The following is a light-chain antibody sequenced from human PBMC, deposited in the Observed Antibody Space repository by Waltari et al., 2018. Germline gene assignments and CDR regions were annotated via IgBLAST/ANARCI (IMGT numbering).Light chain of an antibody. V-gene: IGKV1-39*01. J-gene: IGKJ3*01. Sequence: DIQMTQSPSSLSASIGDRVTMTCRASRRISNYVNWYQHKLGEVPKLLIYSTSTLNCGVPSRFSGSAAGTDFTLTITSLQPEDFATYYCQQSYDIPFNFGPGTKVNLK. CDR2: STS. CDR3: QQSYDIPFN. CDR1: RRISNY.